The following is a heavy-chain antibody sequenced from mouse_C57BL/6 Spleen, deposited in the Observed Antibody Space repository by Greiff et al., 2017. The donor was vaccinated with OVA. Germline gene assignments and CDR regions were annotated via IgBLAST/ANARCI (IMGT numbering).Heavy chain of an antibody. CDR2: ISSGGDYI. CDR3: TRDAMDY. CDR1: GFTFSSYA. J-gene: IGHJ4*01. V-gene: IGHV5-9-1*02. Sequence: EVKLVEPGAGLVKPGGSLKLSCAASGFTFSSYAMSWVRQTPEKRLEWVAYISSGGDYIYYADTVKGRFTISRDNARNTLYLQMSSLKSEDTAMYYCTRDAMDYWGQGTSVTVSS.